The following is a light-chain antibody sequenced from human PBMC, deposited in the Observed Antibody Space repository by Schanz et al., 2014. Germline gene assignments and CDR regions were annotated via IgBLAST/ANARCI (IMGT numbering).Light chain of an antibody. V-gene: IGLV2-8*01. J-gene: IGLJ3*02. Sequence: QSALTQPPSASGSPGQSVTISCTGTSSDVGGYNYVSWYQQHPGKAPRLIIYGVSQRPSGVPDRFSASKSGNTASLTVSGLQAEDEADYYCSSYAGSCNLVFGGGTKLTLL. CDR2: GVS. CDR1: SSDVGGYNY. CDR3: SSYAGSCNLV.